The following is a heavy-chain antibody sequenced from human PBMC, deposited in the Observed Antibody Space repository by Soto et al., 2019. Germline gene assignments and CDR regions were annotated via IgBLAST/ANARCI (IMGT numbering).Heavy chain of an antibody. D-gene: IGHD4-17*01. CDR3: ARDLWGVNDYGDGEVDY. Sequence: GGSLRLSCAASGFTFSSYWMSWVRQAPGKGLEWVANIKQDGSEKYYVDSVKGRFTISRDNAKNSLYLQMNSLRAEDTAVYYCARDLWGVNDYGDGEVDYWGQGTLVTVSS. CDR2: IKQDGSEK. V-gene: IGHV3-7*01. CDR1: GFTFSSYW. J-gene: IGHJ4*02.